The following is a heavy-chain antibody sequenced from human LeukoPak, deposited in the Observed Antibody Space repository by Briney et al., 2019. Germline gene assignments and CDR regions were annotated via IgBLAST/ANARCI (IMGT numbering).Heavy chain of an antibody. V-gene: IGHV3-9*01. CDR2: ISWNSGSI. CDR3: ARIGATVDAFDI. J-gene: IGHJ3*02. D-gene: IGHD4/OR15-4a*01. CDR1: GFTFDDYA. Sequence: GGSLRLSCAASGFTFDDYAMHWVRQAPGKGLEWVSGISWNSGSIGYADSVKGRSTISRDNAKNSLYLQMNSLRAEDTAVYYCARIGATVDAFDIWGQGTMVTVSS.